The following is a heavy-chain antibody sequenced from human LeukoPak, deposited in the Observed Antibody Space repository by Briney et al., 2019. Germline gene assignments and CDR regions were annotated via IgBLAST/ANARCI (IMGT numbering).Heavy chain of an antibody. CDR1: GGSISSSNW. J-gene: IGHJ5*02. CDR2: IYHSGST. D-gene: IGHD6-19*01. V-gene: IGHV4-4*02. Sequence: SETLSLTCAVSGGSISSSNWWSWVRPPPGKGLEWIGEIYHSGSTNYNPSLKSRVTISVDKSKNQFSLKLSSVTAADTAVYYCAREVAVAGTGWFDPWGQGTLVTVSS. CDR3: AREVAVAGTGWFDP.